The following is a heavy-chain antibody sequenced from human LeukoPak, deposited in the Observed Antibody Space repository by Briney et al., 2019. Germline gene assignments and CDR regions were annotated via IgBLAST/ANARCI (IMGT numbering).Heavy chain of an antibody. CDR3: ARHKSGYSSRYFDY. Sequence: TSSETLSLTCTVSGGSISSSSYYWGWIRQPPGKGLEWIGSIYYSGSTYYNPSLKSRVTISVDTSKNQFSLKLSSVTAADTAVYYCARHKSGYSSRYFDYWGQGTLVTVSS. V-gene: IGHV4-39*01. J-gene: IGHJ4*02. CDR2: IYYSGST. CDR1: GGSISSSSYY. D-gene: IGHD6-13*01.